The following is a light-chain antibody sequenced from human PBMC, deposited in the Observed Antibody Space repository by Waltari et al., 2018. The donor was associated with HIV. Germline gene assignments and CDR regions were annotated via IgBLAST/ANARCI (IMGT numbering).Light chain of an antibody. CDR3: AAWDDSLNGWV. Sequence: QSVLTQPPSASGTPGQRVTISCSGSSSNIGSNTVNWYQQRPGTAPKLLIYSNNQRPSGVPARFSGSKSGTSVSLAISGLQSEDDTDYYCAAWDDSLNGWVFGGGTKLTVL. CDR1: SSNIGSNT. CDR2: SNN. J-gene: IGLJ3*02. V-gene: IGLV1-44*01.